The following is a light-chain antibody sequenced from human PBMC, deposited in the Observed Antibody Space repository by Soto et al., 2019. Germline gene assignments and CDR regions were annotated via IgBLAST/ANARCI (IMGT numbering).Light chain of an antibody. CDR2: DVF. V-gene: IGKV3-15*01. CDR3: QQYNNWPS. CDR1: QTVSRN. J-gene: IGKJ5*01. Sequence: EVVMKQSPATLSVSPLEIATLSFRASQTVSRNLAWYQQRPGQAPRLLIYDVFTRAAGIPARFSGSGSETEFTLTIRSLQSEDFAVYYCQQYNNWPSFGQGTRLEI.